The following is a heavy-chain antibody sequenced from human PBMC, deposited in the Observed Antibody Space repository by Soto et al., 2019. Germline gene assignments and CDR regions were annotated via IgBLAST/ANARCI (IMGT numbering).Heavy chain of an antibody. CDR2: IYYTGST. D-gene: IGHD3-3*01. CDR1: GGSVSSESHY. J-gene: IGHJ6*02. V-gene: IGHV4-61*01. CDR3: ARGQYDFRSGSYYYAMEV. Sequence: PSETLSLTCTVSGGSVSSESHYWSWLRQTPGKGLEWIGYIYYTGSTNYNPSLKGRVTMSVDTSRDQVSLRLRSVTRADTAVYYCARGQYDFRSGSYYYAMEVWGQGTKVTVSS.